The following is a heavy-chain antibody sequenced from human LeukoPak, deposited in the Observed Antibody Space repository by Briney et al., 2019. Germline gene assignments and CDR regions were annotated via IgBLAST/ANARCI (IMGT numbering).Heavy chain of an antibody. Sequence: GGSLRLSCAISGFTVSGTYMSWVRQAPGKGLEWVSTIGGSGGSTYSADSVKGRFTISRDNSKNTLYLQMNSLRAEDTAVYYCAKDCSPSGASLCYFDYWGQGALVTVSS. CDR2: IGGSGGST. CDR3: AKDCSPSGASLCYFDY. CDR1: GFTVSGTY. V-gene: IGHV3-23*01. J-gene: IGHJ4*02. D-gene: IGHD3-10*02.